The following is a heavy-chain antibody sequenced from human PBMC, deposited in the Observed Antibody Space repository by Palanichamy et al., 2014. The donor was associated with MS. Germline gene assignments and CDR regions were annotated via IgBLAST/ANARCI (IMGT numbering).Heavy chain of an antibody. CDR3: AKDLGRPAGGS. V-gene: IGHV3-30*18. Sequence: QVQLVESGGGVVQPGRSLRLSCAASGFTFSSYGMHWVRQAPGKGLEWVAVISYDGSNKYYADSVKGRFTISRDNSKNTLYLQMNSLRAEDTAVYYCAKDLGRPAGGSWGQGTLVTVSP. J-gene: IGHJ4*02. CDR1: GFTFSSYG. D-gene: IGHD1-26*01. CDR2: ISYDGSNK.